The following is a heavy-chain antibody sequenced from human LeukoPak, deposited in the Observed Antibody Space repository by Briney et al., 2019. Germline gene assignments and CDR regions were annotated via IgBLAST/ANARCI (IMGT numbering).Heavy chain of an antibody. V-gene: IGHV3-11*04. Sequence: GGSLRLSCAVSGFTFNIYYMSWIRQAPGKGLEWISYIGLHGYPLDYAGSVKGRFTISRDNAKNSLYLDMSSLTAEDTAVYYCARKDFSSGSFTYWGQGTLVTVSS. CDR1: GFTFNIYY. D-gene: IGHD3-22*01. CDR3: ARKDFSSGSFTY. CDR2: IGLHGYPL. J-gene: IGHJ4*02.